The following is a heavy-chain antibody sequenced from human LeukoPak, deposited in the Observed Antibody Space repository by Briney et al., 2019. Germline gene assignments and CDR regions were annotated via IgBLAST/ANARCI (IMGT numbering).Heavy chain of an antibody. Sequence: ASVKVSCKASGYTFTGYYMHWVRQAPGQGLEWMGWINPNSGGTNYAQKFQGRVTMTRDTSISTAYMELSSLRSEDTAVYYCATVQLRYFDWLFYNWGQGTLVTVSS. CDR1: GYTFTGYY. CDR2: INPNSGGT. CDR3: ATVQLRYFDWLFYN. J-gene: IGHJ4*02. D-gene: IGHD3-9*01. V-gene: IGHV1-2*02.